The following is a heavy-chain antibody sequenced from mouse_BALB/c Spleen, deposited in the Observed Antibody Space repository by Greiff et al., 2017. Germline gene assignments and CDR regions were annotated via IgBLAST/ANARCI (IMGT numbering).Heavy chain of an antibody. CDR3: ARWARPPWGAGAMDY. CDR1: GYTFTSYY. V-gene: IGHV1S81*02. D-gene: IGHD3-3*01. J-gene: IGHJ4*01. Sequence: QVQLQQSGAELVKPGASVKLSCKASGYTFTSYYMYWVKQRPGQGLEWIGEINPSNGGTNYNEKFKSKATLTVDKSSSTAYMQLSSLTSEDSAVYYCARWARPPWGAGAMDYWGQGTSVTVSS. CDR2: INPSNGGT.